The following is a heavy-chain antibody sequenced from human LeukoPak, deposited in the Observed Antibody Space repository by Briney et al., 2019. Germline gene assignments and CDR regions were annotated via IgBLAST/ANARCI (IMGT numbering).Heavy chain of an antibody. CDR3: ARGNLNYYDSSGYLIR. V-gene: IGHV4-34*01. CDR1: GGSFSGYY. Sequence: SETLSLTCAVYGGSFSGYYWSWTRQPPGKGLEWIGEINHSGSTNYNPSLKSRVTISVDTSKNQFSLKLSSVTAADTAVYYCARGNLNYYDSSGYLIRWGQGTLATVSS. J-gene: IGHJ4*02. D-gene: IGHD3-22*01. CDR2: INHSGST.